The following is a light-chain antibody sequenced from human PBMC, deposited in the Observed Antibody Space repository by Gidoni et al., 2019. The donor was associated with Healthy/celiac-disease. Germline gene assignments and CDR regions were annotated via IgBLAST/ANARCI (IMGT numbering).Light chain of an antibody. Sequence: DIQITQSPSSLSASVGDRVTITCRASQSISSYLNWYQQKPGKAAKLLIYDASRLQSAVPSRFSGSGSGRDFTLIISSMQPEDFATYYCQQSYSTLMCSFGQGTKLEIK. CDR1: QSISSY. CDR3: QQSYSTLMCS. V-gene: IGKV1-39*01. CDR2: DAS. J-gene: IGKJ2*04.